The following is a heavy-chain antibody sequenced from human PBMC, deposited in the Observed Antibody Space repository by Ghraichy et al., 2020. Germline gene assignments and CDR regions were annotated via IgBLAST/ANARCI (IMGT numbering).Heavy chain of an antibody. J-gene: IGHJ5*02. V-gene: IGHV1-24*01. CDR1: GYTLTEFS. Sequence: ASVKVSCKVSGYTLTEFSMHWVRQAPGKGLEWMGGFDPEDGETIYAQKFQGRVTMTEDTSTDTAYMELSSLRSEDTAVYYCATDGRHKGYNWFDPWGQGTLVTVSS. CDR2: FDPEDGET. CDR3: ATDGRHKGYNWFDP.